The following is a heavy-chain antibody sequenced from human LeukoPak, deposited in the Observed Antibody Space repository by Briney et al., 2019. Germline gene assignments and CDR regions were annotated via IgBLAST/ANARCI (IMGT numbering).Heavy chain of an antibody. CDR2: ISWNSGSI. CDR1: GFTFEDYA. V-gene: IGHV3-9*03. D-gene: IGHD1-26*01. CDR3: AKGGSYYELDY. J-gene: IGHJ4*02. Sequence: QPGRSLRLSCVASGFTFEDYAMHWVRPAPGKGLEWVSGISWNSGSIGYADSVKGRFTISRDNAKNSLYVQMNSLRAEDMALYYCAKGGSYYELDYWGQGTLVTVSS.